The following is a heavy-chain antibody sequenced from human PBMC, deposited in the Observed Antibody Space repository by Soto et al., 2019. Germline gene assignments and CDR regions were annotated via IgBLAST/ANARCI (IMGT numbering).Heavy chain of an antibody. J-gene: IGHJ6*02. V-gene: IGHV1-69*06. D-gene: IGHD3-3*01. CDR2: IIPMYETP. CDR3: ARSDFWSGPYGMDV. Sequence: QGQVVQSGAEVKKPGSSVKVSCKASGGTFSSFAVSWVRQAPGQGLEWMGGIIPMYETPNYAQKFQDRVTITSDKSTSIVYMELNSLRPEDTAVYYCARSDFWSGPYGMDVWGQGITVTVSS. CDR1: GGTFSSFA.